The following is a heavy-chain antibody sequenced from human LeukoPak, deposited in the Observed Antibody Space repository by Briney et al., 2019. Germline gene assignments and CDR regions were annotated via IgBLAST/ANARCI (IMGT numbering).Heavy chain of an antibody. Sequence: ASVKVSCKASGYTFTGYYMHWVRQAPGQGLEWMGWINPNSGGTNYAQKFQGRVTMTRDTSVSTAYMELSSLRSDDTTVYYCARRRVYDILTSYAFDIWGQGTMVTVSS. CDR3: ARRRVYDILTSYAFDI. CDR1: GYTFTGYY. V-gene: IGHV1-2*02. D-gene: IGHD3-9*01. J-gene: IGHJ3*02. CDR2: INPNSGGT.